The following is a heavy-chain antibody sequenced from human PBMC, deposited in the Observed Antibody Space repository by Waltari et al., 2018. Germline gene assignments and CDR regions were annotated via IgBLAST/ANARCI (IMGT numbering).Heavy chain of an antibody. CDR2: IRRDGSQA. Sequence: EEQLVESGGGLVQPGWSLRLSCEGSGFTFRNYWMSWVRQAPGKGLEWVANIRRDGSQANYVDSVKGRFTISRDNAKKSLYLQMNSLRAEDTGVYYCARESTASNEGVWGQGTLVTVSS. V-gene: IGHV3-7*01. J-gene: IGHJ4*02. D-gene: IGHD4-17*01. CDR1: GFTFRNYW. CDR3: ARESTASNEGV.